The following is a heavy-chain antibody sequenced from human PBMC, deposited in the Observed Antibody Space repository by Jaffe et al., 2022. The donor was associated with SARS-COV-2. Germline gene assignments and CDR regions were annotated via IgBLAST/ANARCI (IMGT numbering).Heavy chain of an antibody. CDR1: GFTFSSYA. D-gene: IGHD5-12*01. CDR2: ISYDGSNK. V-gene: IGHV3-30-3*01. CDR3: ARDRVGYSGYDWRYYFDY. Sequence: QVQLVESGGGVVQPGRSLRLSCAASGFTFSSYAMHWVRQAPGKGLEWVAVISYDGSNKYYADSVKGRFTISRDNSKNTLYLQMNSLRAEDTAVYYCARDRVGYSGYDWRYYFDYWGQGTLVTVSS. J-gene: IGHJ4*02.